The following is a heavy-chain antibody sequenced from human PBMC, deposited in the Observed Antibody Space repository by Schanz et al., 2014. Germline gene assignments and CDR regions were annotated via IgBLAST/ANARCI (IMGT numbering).Heavy chain of an antibody. CDR1: EFTFASSV. Sequence: QLVESGGGFVHPGESLRLSCLASEFTFASSVMNWVRQAPGKGLEWISTMSATGDEIHYADSVKGRFTISRDNFKNTLYLQLNSLRADDTAVYYCASRGVNWGPFHDWGQGTLVIVSS. CDR2: MSATGDEI. V-gene: IGHV3-23*04. D-gene: IGHD7-27*01. CDR3: ASRGVNWGPFHD. J-gene: IGHJ4*02.